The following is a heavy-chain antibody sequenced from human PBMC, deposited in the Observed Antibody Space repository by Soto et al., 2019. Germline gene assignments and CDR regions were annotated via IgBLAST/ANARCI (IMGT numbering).Heavy chain of an antibody. CDR1: GFTFRSYG. CDR3: AKGIYSAYAKGANDI. CDR2: ISGSGGNT. J-gene: IGHJ3*02. D-gene: IGHD5-12*01. V-gene: IGHV3-23*01. Sequence: EVQLLESGGGLVQPGGSLRLSCAASGFTFRSYGMSWVRQAPGKGLEWVSAISGSGGNTFYADSVRGRFTISRDNAKNTLYVQRNSLKAKDTALNYGAKGIYSAYAKGANDIWGQGTMVTVSS.